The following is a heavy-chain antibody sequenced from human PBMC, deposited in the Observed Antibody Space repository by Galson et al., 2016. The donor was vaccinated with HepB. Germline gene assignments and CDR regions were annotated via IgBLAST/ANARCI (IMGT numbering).Heavy chain of an antibody. CDR1: GDTFSSYP. Sequence: SVKVSCKASGDTFSSYPITWVRQAPGQGLEWMGGIIPIFGTPKYAQKFQGRVTITADESTSTAYMELSSLRSEDTAIYYCARAYSSTLMGHWGQGTLVIVSS. V-gene: IGHV1-69*13. J-gene: IGHJ4*02. D-gene: IGHD6-13*01. CDR3: ARAYSSTLMGH. CDR2: IIPIFGTP.